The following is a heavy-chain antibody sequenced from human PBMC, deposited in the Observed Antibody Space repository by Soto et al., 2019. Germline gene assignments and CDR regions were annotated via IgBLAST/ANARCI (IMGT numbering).Heavy chain of an antibody. J-gene: IGHJ2*01. CDR3: ARRSSFGLWWCFDL. Sequence: QVELQESGPGLVKPSQTLSLTCTVSGGSISSGDYYWSWIRQPPGKGLEWVGYIYYSGSTYYNPSLKSRLTISLDTSKTQFSLKLTSVTAADTAVYYCARRSSFGLWWCFDLWGRGTLVTVSS. V-gene: IGHV4-30-4*01. CDR1: GGSISSGDYY. D-gene: IGHD5-18*01. CDR2: IYYSGST.